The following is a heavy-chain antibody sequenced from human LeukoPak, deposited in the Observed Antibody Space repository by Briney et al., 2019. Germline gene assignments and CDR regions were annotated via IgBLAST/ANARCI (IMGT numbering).Heavy chain of an antibody. J-gene: IGHJ3*01. CDR2: ICLTGTT. D-gene: IGHD3-16*01. V-gene: IGHV4-38-2*01. CDR1: GFSINIGYS. Sequence: SETLSLTCAVSGFSINIGYSWGWIRQSPGKGLEWIGNICLTGTTYYNPSLRSRVTISRDTSENQFSLRLSSVTAADTAVYYCARLDHVWETHGMDAFDLWGQGTMVTVSS. CDR3: ARLDHVWETHGMDAFDL.